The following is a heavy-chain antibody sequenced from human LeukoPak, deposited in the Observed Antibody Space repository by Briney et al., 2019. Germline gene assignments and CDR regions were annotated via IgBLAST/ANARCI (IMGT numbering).Heavy chain of an antibody. CDR1: GGTFSNYA. CDR2: IMPIFDTA. J-gene: IGHJ4*02. D-gene: IGHD3-10*01. Sequence: ASVKASCKASGGTFSNYAISWVRQAPGQGLEWMGGIMPIFDTADYAQKFQGRITITADESTSTVYMELSSLRSEDTAVYYCARDGPGKIHFDCWGQGTLVTVSS. CDR3: ARDGPGKIHFDC. V-gene: IGHV1-69*13.